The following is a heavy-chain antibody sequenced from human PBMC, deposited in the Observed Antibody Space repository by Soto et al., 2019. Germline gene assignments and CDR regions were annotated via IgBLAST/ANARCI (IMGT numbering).Heavy chain of an antibody. V-gene: IGHV1-2*04. D-gene: IGHD4-17*01. J-gene: IGHJ6*02. CDR3: AREIRGKVTTPSYGMDV. CDR1: GYTFTGYY. CDR2: INPNSGGT. Sequence: ASVKVSCKASGYTFTGYYMHWVRQAPGQGLEWMGWINPNSGGTNYAQKFQGWVTMTRDTSISTAYMELSRLRSDDTAVYYCAREIRGKVTTPSYGMDVWGQGTTVTVYS.